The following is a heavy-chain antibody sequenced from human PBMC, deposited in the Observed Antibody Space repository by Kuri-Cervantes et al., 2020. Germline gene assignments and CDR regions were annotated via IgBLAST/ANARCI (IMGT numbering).Heavy chain of an antibody. V-gene: IGHV1-69*05. CDR2: IIPIFGTA. CDR3: ARDGEVWFGEYYFDY. J-gene: IGHJ4*02. Sequence: SVKVSCKASGGTFSSYAISWVRQAPGQGLEWMGGIIPIFGTANYAQKFQGRVTITRDTSASTAYMELSSLRSEDMAVYYCARDGEVWFGEYYFDYWGQGTLVTVSS. CDR1: GGTFSSYA. D-gene: IGHD3-10*01.